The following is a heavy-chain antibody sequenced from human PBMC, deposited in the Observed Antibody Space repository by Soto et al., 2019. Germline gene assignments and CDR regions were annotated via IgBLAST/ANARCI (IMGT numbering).Heavy chain of an antibody. D-gene: IGHD2-2*01. CDR1: GFTFSSYG. V-gene: IGHV3-33*01. J-gene: IGHJ6*02. Sequence: VGSLRLSCAASGFTFSSYGMHWVRQAPGKGLEWVAVIWYDGSNKYYADSVKGRFTISRDNSKNTLYLQMNSLRAEDTAVYYCARGYCSSTSCFNYGMDVWGQRTTLTVSS. CDR3: ARGYCSSTSCFNYGMDV. CDR2: IWYDGSNK.